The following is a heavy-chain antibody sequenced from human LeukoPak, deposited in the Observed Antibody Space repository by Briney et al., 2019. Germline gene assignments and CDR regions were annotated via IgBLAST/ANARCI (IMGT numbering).Heavy chain of an antibody. J-gene: IGHJ4*02. CDR2: IYYSGST. D-gene: IGHD4-23*01. CDR1: GGSIGSSSYY. CDR3: ARHSVFSRGYGGISSGGYFDY. V-gene: IGHV4-39*01. Sequence: SETLSLTCTVSGGSIGSSSYYWGWIRQPPGKGLEWIGSIYYSGSTYYNPSLKSRVTISVDTSNNQFSLKLSSVTAADTAVYYCARHSVFSRGYGGISSGGYFDYWGQGTLVTVSS.